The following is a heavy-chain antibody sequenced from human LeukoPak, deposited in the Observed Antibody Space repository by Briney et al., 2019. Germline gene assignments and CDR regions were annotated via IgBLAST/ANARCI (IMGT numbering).Heavy chain of an antibody. D-gene: IGHD1-26*01. CDR1: GYTFTSYY. V-gene: IGHV1-46*01. CDR3: ARYSGSCFGY. Sequence: ASVKVSCKASGYTFTSYYLHWVRQAPGQGLEWMGIIYPSGGGTSYAQKFQGRVTMTTDTSTSTVYMELSSLRSEDTAVYYCARYSGSCFGYWGQGTLVIVSS. J-gene: IGHJ4*02. CDR2: IYPSGGGT.